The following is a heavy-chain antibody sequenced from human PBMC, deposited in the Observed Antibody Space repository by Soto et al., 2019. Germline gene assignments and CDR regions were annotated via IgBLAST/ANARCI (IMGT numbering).Heavy chain of an antibody. CDR2: ISYDGSNK. Sequence: PGGSLRLSCAASVFTFSSYGMHWVRQAPGKGLEWVAVISYDGSNKYYADSVKGRFTISRDNSKNTLYLQMNSLRAEDTAVYYCARDLWFGESTFDYWGQGTLVTVSS. D-gene: IGHD3-10*01. J-gene: IGHJ4*02. CDR3: ARDLWFGESTFDY. V-gene: IGHV3-30*03. CDR1: VFTFSSYG.